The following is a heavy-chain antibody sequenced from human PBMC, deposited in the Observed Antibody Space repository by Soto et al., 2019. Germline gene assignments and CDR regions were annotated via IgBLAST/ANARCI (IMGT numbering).Heavy chain of an antibody. CDR1: GGSISSSSYY. J-gene: IGHJ5*02. V-gene: IGHV4-39*02. D-gene: IGHD2-15*01. Sequence: ETLSLTCTVSGGSISSSSYYWGWIRQPPGKGLEWIGSIYYSGSTYYNPSLKSRVTISVDTSKNQFSLKLSSVTAADTAVYYCARDLVVVVAAIRYNWFDPWGQGTLVTVSS. CDR3: ARDLVVVVAAIRYNWFDP. CDR2: IYYSGST.